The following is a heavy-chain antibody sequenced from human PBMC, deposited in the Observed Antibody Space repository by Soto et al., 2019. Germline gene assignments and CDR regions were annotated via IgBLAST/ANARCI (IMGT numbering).Heavy chain of an antibody. J-gene: IGHJ6*02. CDR2: IIPIFGTA. CDR1: GGTFSSYA. CDR3: ARGGYYYDSSGYYQRGYYYYYGMDV. V-gene: IGHV1-69*12. Sequence: QVQLVQSGAEVKKPGSSVKVSCKASGGTFSSYAISWVRQAPGQGLEWMGGIIPIFGTANYAQKFQGRVTITADESTRAAYMELSSLRSEDTAVYYCARGGYYYDSSGYYQRGYYYYYGMDVWGQGTTVTVSS. D-gene: IGHD3-22*01.